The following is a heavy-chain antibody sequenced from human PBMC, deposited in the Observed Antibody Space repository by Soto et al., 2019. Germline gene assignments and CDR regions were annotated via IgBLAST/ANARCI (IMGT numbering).Heavy chain of an antibody. Sequence: LTCSAPGFTVSSYSMSWVRQAPGKWLEWVAVISYDGSNKYYADSVKGRFTISRDNSKNTLYLQMNSLRAEDTAVYYCAKDKYRTIFRVVVMRYYGMDVWGHGTTVPVS. CDR1: GFTVSSYS. J-gene: IGHJ6*02. CDR3: AKDKYRTIFRVVVMRYYGMDV. V-gene: IGHV3-30*18. D-gene: IGHD3-3*01. CDR2: ISYDGSNK.